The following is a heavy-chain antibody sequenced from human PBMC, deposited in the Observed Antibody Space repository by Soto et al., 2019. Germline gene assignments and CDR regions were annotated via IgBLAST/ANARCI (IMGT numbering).Heavy chain of an antibody. D-gene: IGHD2-15*01. CDR3: AREWDIVVVVAATDY. J-gene: IGHJ4*02. CDR1: GYTFTSYA. V-gene: IGHV1-3*01. CDR2: INAGNGNT. Sequence: ASVKVSCKASGYTFTSYAMHWVRQAPGQRLEWMGWINAGNGNTKYSQKFQGRVTITRDTSASTAYMELSSLRSEDTAVYYCAREWDIVVVVAATDYWGQGTLVTVS.